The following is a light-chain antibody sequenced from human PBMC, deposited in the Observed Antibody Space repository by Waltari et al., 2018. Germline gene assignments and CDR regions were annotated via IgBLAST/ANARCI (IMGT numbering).Light chain of an antibody. Sequence: QSALTQPASVSGSPGQSITISCTGTSSDVGGYNPAPWYQQHPGKAPKVMIYDVSNRPSGVSNRFSGSKSGNTASLTISGLQAEDEAEYYCSSHTSNSIVVFGGGTKLTVL. CDR2: DVS. V-gene: IGLV2-14*03. J-gene: IGLJ2*01. CDR3: SSHTSNSIVV. CDR1: SSDVGGYNP.